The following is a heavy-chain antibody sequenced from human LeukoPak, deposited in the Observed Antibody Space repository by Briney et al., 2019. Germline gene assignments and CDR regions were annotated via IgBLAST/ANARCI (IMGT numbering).Heavy chain of an antibody. CDR2: VNKDGSEK. CDR3: ARNNDMDV. J-gene: IGHJ6*02. D-gene: IGHD1/OR15-1a*01. Sequence: GGSLRLSCAASGFAFSDSWMTWIRQAPGKGPEWVANVNKDGSEKYYVDSEKGRFTISRDTAKNSLYLQMNNLRAEDTALYYCARNNDMDVWGQGTTVIVSS. V-gene: IGHV3-7*03. CDR1: GFAFSDSW.